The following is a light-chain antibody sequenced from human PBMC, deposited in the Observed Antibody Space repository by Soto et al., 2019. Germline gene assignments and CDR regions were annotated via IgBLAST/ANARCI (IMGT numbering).Light chain of an antibody. CDR3: SSYGSTTTLV. V-gene: IGLV2-14*01. CDR2: EVI. J-gene: IGLJ1*01. CDR1: SSDIGGYSY. Sequence: QSALTQPASVSGSPVQSITVSCTGTSSDIGGYSYVSRYQHHPGKAPKLLIYEVINRPSGVSIRFSGSKSGNTASLTISGLQAEDEADYYCSSYGSTTTLVFGTGTKVTVL.